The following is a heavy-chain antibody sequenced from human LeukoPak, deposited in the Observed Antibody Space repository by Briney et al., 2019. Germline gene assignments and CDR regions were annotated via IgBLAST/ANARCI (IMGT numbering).Heavy chain of an antibody. Sequence: ASVKVSCKASGYTFTVYYMHWVRQAPGQGLEWMGWINPNSGGTNYAQKFQGRVTMTRDTSISTAYMELSRLRSDDTAVYYCARGFYSSGWYLRDYYYGMDVWGQGTTVTVSS. CDR3: ARGFYSSGWYLRDYYYGMDV. V-gene: IGHV1-2*02. CDR1: GYTFTVYY. CDR2: INPNSGGT. J-gene: IGHJ6*02. D-gene: IGHD6-19*01.